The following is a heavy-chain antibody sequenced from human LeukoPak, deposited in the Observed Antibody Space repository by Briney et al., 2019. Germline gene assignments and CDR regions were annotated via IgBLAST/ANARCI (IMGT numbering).Heavy chain of an antibody. CDR2: INPSGGST. V-gene: IGHV1-46*01. Sequence: ASVKVSCKASGYTFTSYYMHWVRQAPGQGLEWMGIINPSGGSTNYAQKFQGRVTMTRDTSTSTVYMELSSLRSEDTAVYYCARDWGYYYDSSGYYPDDAFDIWGQGTMVTVSS. D-gene: IGHD3-22*01. J-gene: IGHJ3*02. CDR1: GYTFTSYY. CDR3: ARDWGYYYDSSGYYPDDAFDI.